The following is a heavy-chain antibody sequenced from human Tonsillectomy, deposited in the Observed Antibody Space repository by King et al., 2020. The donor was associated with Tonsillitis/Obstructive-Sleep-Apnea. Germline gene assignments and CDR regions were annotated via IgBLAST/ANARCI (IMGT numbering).Heavy chain of an antibody. J-gene: IGHJ4*02. CDR1: GGSFSGHY. Sequence: VQLQQWGAGLLKPSETLSLTCAVYGGSFSGHYWSWIRQPPGKGLEWIGEINHRGSTNYNPYLKSRVTISIDTSKNQFSLNLSSVTAADTAVYYCARRHSVTVVPFDLWGQGALVTVSS. CDR2: INHRGST. CDR3: ARRHSVTVVPFDL. D-gene: IGHD1-20*01. V-gene: IGHV4-34*01.